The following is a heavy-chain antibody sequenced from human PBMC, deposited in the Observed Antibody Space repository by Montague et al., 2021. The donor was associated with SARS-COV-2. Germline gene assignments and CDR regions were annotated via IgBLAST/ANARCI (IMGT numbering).Heavy chain of an antibody. J-gene: IGHJ4*02. CDR2: IYWDDDK. Sequence: PALVKPTQTLTLTCTFSGFSLSTSGVGVGWIRQPPGKALEWLALIYWDDDKRYSPSLKSRLTITKDTSKNQVVLTMTNMDPVDTATYYCAHSRYYYYDSSGYRGYYFDYWGRGTRVAVSS. CDR1: GFSLSTSGVG. CDR3: AHSRYYYYDSSGYRGYYFDY. V-gene: IGHV2-5*02. D-gene: IGHD3-22*01.